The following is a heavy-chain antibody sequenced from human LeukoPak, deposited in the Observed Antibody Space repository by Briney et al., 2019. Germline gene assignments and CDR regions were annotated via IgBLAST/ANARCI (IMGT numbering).Heavy chain of an antibody. CDR2: IYTSGST. D-gene: IGHD3-10*01. Sequence: SQTLSLTCTVSGGSISSGSYYWSWIRQPAGKGLEWIGRIYTSGSTNYNPSLKSRVTISVDTSENQFSLKLSSVTAADTAVYYCARDTMVRGVISYYYYYMDVWGKGTTVTISS. CDR1: GGSISSGSYY. J-gene: IGHJ6*03. CDR3: ARDTMVRGVISYYYYYMDV. V-gene: IGHV4-61*02.